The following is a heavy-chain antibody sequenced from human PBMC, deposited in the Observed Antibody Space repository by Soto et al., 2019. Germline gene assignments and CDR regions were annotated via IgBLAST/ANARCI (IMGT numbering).Heavy chain of an antibody. CDR2: IYYSGST. J-gene: IGHJ6*02. D-gene: IGHD1-1*01. V-gene: IGHV4-30-4*02. Sequence: NPSETLSLTCTVSGGSISSGDYYWSWIRQPPGKGLEWIGYIYYSGSTYYNPSLKSRVTISVDTSKFQLSLKLSSVTAADTAMHYCVRDRRSVEPGGFFYYGMDVWGPGTTVTVSS. CDR3: VRDRRSVEPGGFFYYGMDV. CDR1: GGSISSGDYY.